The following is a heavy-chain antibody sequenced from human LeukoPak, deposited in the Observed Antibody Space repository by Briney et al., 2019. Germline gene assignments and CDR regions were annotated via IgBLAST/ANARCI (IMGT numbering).Heavy chain of an antibody. D-gene: IGHD6-13*01. V-gene: IGHV4-59*01. CDR2: IYYSGST. CDR1: GGSISSYY. J-gene: IGHJ4*02. Sequence: SETLSLTCTDSGGSISSYYWSWIRQPPGKGLEWIGYIYYSGSTNYNPSLKSRVTISVDTSKNQFSLKLSSVTAADTAVYYCARDTAAAASFDYWGQGTLVTVSS. CDR3: ARDTAAAASFDY.